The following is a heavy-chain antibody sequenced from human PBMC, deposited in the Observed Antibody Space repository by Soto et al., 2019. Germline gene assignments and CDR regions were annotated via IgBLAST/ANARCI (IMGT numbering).Heavy chain of an antibody. V-gene: IGHV3-30*18. CDR1: GFSFSDSG. D-gene: IGHD2-15*01. J-gene: IGHJ3*01. Sequence: QVHLVESGGGVVQPGMSLRLSCVASGFSFSDSGMHWVRQAPGKRLEWVAAISYDGTNTYYADSVNDRFTISRENSKNTLYLQMKGLSAEDKAVYYCAKSVRYCLGSSCSPEAFDLWGQGAVVSVS. CDR2: ISYDGTNT. CDR3: AKSVRYCLGSSCSPEAFDL.